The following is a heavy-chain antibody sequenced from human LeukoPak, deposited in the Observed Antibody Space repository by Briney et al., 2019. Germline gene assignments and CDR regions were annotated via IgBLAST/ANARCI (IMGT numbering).Heavy chain of an antibody. Sequence: GASVKVSCKASGGTFSSYAISWVRQAPAQGLEWMGRIIPIFGIANYAQKFQGRVTITADKSTSTAYMELSSLRSEDTAVYYCARMVDSSGPDIDYWGQGTLVTVSS. J-gene: IGHJ4*02. D-gene: IGHD3-22*01. CDR3: ARMVDSSGPDIDY. CDR2: IIPIFGIA. CDR1: GGTFSSYA. V-gene: IGHV1-69*04.